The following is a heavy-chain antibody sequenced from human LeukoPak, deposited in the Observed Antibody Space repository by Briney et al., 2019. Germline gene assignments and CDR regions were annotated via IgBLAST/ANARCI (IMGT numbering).Heavy chain of an antibody. CDR3: ARASTPKVGATIYYFDY. CDR2: TNTNTGNP. Sequence: ASVKVSCKASGYTFTSHYMHWVRQAPGQGLECMGWTNTNTGNPTYAQGFTGRFVFSLDTSVSTAYLQISSLKAEDTALYYCARASTPKVGATIYYFDYWGQGTLVTVSS. D-gene: IGHD5-24*01. J-gene: IGHJ4*02. CDR1: GYTFTSHY. V-gene: IGHV7-4-1*02.